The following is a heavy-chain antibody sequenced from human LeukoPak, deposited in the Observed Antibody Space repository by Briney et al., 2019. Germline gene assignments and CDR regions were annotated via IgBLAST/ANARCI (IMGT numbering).Heavy chain of an antibody. Sequence: ASVKVSCKASGYTFTGYYMHWVRQAPGQGLEWMGWINPNSGGTNYPQKFQGRVTMTRDTSISTAYMELSSLRADDTAVYYCARDGNVYYYGSGSYSTPHYYYMDVWGKGTTVTISS. J-gene: IGHJ6*03. CDR3: ARDGNVYYYGSGSYSTPHYYYMDV. CDR1: GYTFTGYY. CDR2: INPNSGGT. D-gene: IGHD3-10*01. V-gene: IGHV1-2*02.